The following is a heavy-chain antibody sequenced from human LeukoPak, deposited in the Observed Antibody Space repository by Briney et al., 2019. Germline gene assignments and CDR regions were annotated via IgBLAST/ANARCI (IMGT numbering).Heavy chain of an antibody. CDR2: ISYDGSNK. V-gene: IGHV3-30*18. CDR1: GFTFSSYG. J-gene: IGHJ4*02. Sequence: GGSLRLSCAASGFTFSSYGMHWVRQAPGKGLEWVAVISYDGSNKYYADSVKGRFTISRDIAKNTLYLQMNSLRAEDTGVYYCAKDHYWSIDYWGRGTLVTVSS. CDR3: AKDHYWSIDY. D-gene: IGHD3-3*01.